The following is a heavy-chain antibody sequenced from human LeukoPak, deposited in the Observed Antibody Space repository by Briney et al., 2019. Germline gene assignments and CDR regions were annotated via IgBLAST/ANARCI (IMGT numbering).Heavy chain of an antibody. CDR2: IGGSGAGT. V-gene: IGHV3-23*01. Sequence: GGSLSFYCAASGFTFSSSAMSWVPPAPGKGLEWGSGIGGSGAGTYYAVSVKGRFTISRDNSKNTLYLQMNSLRAEDTAVYYCAYPRSSGWYLFDYWGQGTLVTVSS. D-gene: IGHD6-19*01. CDR3: AYPRSSGWYLFDY. J-gene: IGHJ4*02. CDR1: GFTFSSSA.